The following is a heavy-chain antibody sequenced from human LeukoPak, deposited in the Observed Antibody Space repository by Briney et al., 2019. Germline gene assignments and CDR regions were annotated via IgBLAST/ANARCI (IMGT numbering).Heavy chain of an antibody. CDR2: IKQDGSEK. V-gene: IGHV3-7*01. D-gene: IGHD2-8*01. CDR3: ARDCTNGLCYADY. Sequence: GGSLRLSCAASGFTFSSYWMSWVRQAPGKGLEWVAMIKQDGSEKYYVDSVKARFTISRDNAKNSLYLQMNSLKAEDTAVYYCARDCTNGLCYADYWGQGTLVTVSS. J-gene: IGHJ4*02. CDR1: GFTFSSYW.